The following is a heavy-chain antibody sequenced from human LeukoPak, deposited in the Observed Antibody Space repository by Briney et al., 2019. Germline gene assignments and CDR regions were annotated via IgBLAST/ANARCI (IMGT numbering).Heavy chain of an antibody. CDR3: ARTGDGYYYYYGMDV. Sequence: SETLSLTCTVSNYSISTGYFWGWIRQPPGRGLEWIGSIYHSGSTYYNSSLKSRVTMSVDTSKNQFSLKLTSVTAADTAVYYCARTGDGYYYYYGMDVWGQGTTVTVSS. CDR2: IYHSGST. J-gene: IGHJ6*02. D-gene: IGHD7-27*01. V-gene: IGHV4-38-2*02. CDR1: NYSISTGYF.